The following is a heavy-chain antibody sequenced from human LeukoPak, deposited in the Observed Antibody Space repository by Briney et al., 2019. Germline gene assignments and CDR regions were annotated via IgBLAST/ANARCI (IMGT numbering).Heavy chain of an antibody. V-gene: IGHV4-34*01. CDR1: GGSFSGYY. D-gene: IGHD2-8*01. CDR2: NNHSGST. CDR3: ARVLGYCTNGVCRGAWFDP. J-gene: IGHJ5*02. Sequence: SETLSLTCAVYGGSFSGYYWSWIRQPPGKGLECIGENNHSGSTNYNPSLKSRVTISVDTSKNQFSLKLSSVTAADTAVYYCARVLGYCTNGVCRGAWFDPWGQGTLVTVSS.